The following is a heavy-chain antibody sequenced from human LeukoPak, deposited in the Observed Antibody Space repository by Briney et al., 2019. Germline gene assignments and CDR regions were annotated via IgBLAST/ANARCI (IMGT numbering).Heavy chain of an antibody. V-gene: IGHV3-21*01. CDR1: GFTFSSYG. CDR2: INKGGSYM. D-gene: IGHD2-2*01. CDR3: AREVLIVVEPAANTIDY. Sequence: GGSLRLSCAASGFTFSSYGVHWVRQTPGKGLEWVSAINKGGSYMTYADSMKGRFTVSRDNAKNSLFLQMNNLRVEDTAVYFCAREVLIVVEPAANTIDYWGQGTRVTVSS. J-gene: IGHJ4*02.